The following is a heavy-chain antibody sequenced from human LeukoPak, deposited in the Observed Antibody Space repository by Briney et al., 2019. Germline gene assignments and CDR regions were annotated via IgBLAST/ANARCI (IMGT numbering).Heavy chain of an antibody. V-gene: IGHV3-21*01. Sequence: PGGSLRLSCAASGFTFSSYSMNWVRQAPEKGLEWVSSISSSSSYIYYADSVKGRFTISRDNAKNSLYLQMNSLRAEDTAVYYCASLSLRYFDWPLDYWGQGTLVTVSS. D-gene: IGHD3-9*01. CDR3: ASLSLRYFDWPLDY. CDR2: ISSSSSYI. J-gene: IGHJ4*02. CDR1: GFTFSSYS.